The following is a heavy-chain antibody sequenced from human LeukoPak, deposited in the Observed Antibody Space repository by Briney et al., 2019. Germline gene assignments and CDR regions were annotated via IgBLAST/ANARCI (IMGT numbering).Heavy chain of an antibody. CDR3: ARVVTYYGSGSYYYDAFDI. Sequence: ASVKVSCKASGYTFTSYGISWVRQAPGQGLEWMGWISAYNGNTNYAQKLQGRVTMTTDTSTSTACMELRSLRSDDTAVYYCARVVTYYGSGSYYYDAFDIWGQGTMVTVSS. CDR2: ISAYNGNT. CDR1: GYTFTSYG. V-gene: IGHV1-18*01. J-gene: IGHJ3*02. D-gene: IGHD3-10*01.